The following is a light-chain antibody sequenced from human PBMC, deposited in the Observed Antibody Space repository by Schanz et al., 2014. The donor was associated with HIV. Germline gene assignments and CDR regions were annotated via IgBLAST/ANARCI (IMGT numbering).Light chain of an antibody. J-gene: IGLJ1*01. CDR2: EVN. CDR1: SGDVGGHNY. V-gene: IGLV2-11*01. CDR3: CSYAGSYTFL. Sequence: QSALTQPASVSGSPGQSISISCTGTSGDVGGHNYVSWYQLHPGRAPKLIIFEVNRRPSGVPNRFSGSKSGNTASLTISGLQAEDEADYYCCSYAGSYTFLFGTGTKLTVL.